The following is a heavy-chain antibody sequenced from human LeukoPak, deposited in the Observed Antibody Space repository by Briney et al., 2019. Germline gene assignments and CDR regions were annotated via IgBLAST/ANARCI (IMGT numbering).Heavy chain of an antibody. Sequence: GGSLRLSCAASGFTFSSYAMSWVRQAPGKGLEWVSAISCSGGSTYYADSVKGRFTISRDNSKNTLYLQMNSLRAEDTAVYYCAKGGPAGWYGVSTDAFDIWGQGTMVTVSS. CDR1: GFTFSSYA. CDR3: AKGGPAGWYGVSTDAFDI. J-gene: IGHJ3*02. D-gene: IGHD6-19*01. CDR2: ISCSGGST. V-gene: IGHV3-23*01.